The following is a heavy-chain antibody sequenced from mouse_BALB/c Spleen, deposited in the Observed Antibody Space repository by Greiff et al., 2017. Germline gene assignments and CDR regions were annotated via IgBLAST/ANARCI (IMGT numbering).Heavy chain of an antibody. Sequence: VQLQQPGAELVKPGASVKLSCKASGYTFTSYWMHWVKQRPGQGLEWIGEINPSNGRTNYNEKFKSKATLTVDKSSSTAYMQLSSLTSEDSAVYYCARGDYGSRDYWGQGTTLTVSS. CDR1: GYTFTSYW. D-gene: IGHD1-1*01. CDR2: INPSNGRT. V-gene: IGHV1S81*02. CDR3: ARGDYGSRDY. J-gene: IGHJ2*01.